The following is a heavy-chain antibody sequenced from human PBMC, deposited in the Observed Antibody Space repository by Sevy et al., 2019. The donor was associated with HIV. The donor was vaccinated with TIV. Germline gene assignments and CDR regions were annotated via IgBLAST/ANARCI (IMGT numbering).Heavy chain of an antibody. V-gene: IGHV1-2*02. CDR1: GSTFSDDY. Sequence: ASVKVSCKASGSTFSDDYIHWVRRAPGAGLEWLAWINSAGTNIAEIFKGRVTMTRDASSNTAYMELNSLRSDDTATYYCATSANLDTSWFDPWGQGTLVTVSS. D-gene: IGHD5-18*01. CDR3: ATSANLDTSWFDP. CDR2: INSAGT. J-gene: IGHJ5*02.